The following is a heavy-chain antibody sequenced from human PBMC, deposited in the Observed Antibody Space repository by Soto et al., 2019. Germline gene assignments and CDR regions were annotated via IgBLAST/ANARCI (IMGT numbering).Heavy chain of an antibody. CDR3: AKDIGDIVVVVAAQTTYGMDV. Sequence: EVQLVESGGGLVQPGRSLRLSCAASGFTFDDYAMHWVRQAPGKGLEWVSGISWNSGSIGYADSVKGRFTISRDNAKNSLYLQMNSLRAEDTALYYCAKDIGDIVVVVAAQTTYGMDVWGQGTTVTVSS. CDR1: GFTFDDYA. CDR2: ISWNSGSI. D-gene: IGHD2-15*01. J-gene: IGHJ6*02. V-gene: IGHV3-9*01.